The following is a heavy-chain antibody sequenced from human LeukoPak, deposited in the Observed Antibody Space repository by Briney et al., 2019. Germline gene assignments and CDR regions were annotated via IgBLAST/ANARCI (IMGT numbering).Heavy chain of an antibody. V-gene: IGHV1-2*04. D-gene: IGHD3-22*01. CDR3: ARGVITSLEGYYYGMDV. CDR1: GYTFTGYY. Sequence: ASVKVSCKASGYTFTGYYMHWVRQAPGQGLEWMGWINPNSGGTNYAQKFQGWVTMTRDTSISTAYMELSRLRSDDTAVYYCARGVITSLEGYYYGMDVWGQGTTVTVSS. CDR2: INPNSGGT. J-gene: IGHJ6*02.